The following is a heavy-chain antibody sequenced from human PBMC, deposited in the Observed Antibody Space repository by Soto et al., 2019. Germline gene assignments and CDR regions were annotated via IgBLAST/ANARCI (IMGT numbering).Heavy chain of an antibody. CDR1: GYSISSGYH. J-gene: IGHJ4*02. CDR2: IYHGGST. CDR3: ARGRRAWRIAAAGSFDY. D-gene: IGHD6-13*01. Sequence: SETLSLTCAVSGYSISSGYHWGWLRQPPGKGLEWIGSIYHGGSTYYNPSLNSRVTLSVDTSKNQFSLKLSSVTAADTAVYYCARGRRAWRIAAAGSFDYWGQGTLVTVSS. V-gene: IGHV4-38-2*01.